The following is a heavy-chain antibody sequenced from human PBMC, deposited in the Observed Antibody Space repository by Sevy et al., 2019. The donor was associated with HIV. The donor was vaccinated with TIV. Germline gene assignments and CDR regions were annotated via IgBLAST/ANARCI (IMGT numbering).Heavy chain of an antibody. J-gene: IGHJ3*02. Sequence: GGSLRLSCAASGFTFSSYAMSWVRQAPGKGLEWVSGFSGRGGSTKYADSVKGRFTISRENSKNTMYLQMKSLRAEDTALYYCAKDRVWELGDAFVIWGQGTMVTVSS. CDR2: FSGRGGST. CDR1: GFTFSSYA. V-gene: IGHV3-23*01. D-gene: IGHD1-26*01. CDR3: AKDRVWELGDAFVI.